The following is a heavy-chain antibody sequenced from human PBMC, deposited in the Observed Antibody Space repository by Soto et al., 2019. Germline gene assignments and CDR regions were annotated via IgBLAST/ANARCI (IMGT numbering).Heavy chain of an antibody. J-gene: IGHJ6*02. Sequence: QVQLVQSGAEVKKPGSSVKVSCKASGGTFSSYAISWVRQAPGQGLEWMGGIIPIFGTADYAQKFQGRVTIHADEATRKAYMGLSSRRSEATAVYYCASGSYRIYYGMAVGGHGTTVTVSS. D-gene: IGHD1-26*01. V-gene: IGHV1-69*12. CDR1: GGTFSSYA. CDR3: ASGSYRIYYGMAV. CDR2: IIPIFGTA.